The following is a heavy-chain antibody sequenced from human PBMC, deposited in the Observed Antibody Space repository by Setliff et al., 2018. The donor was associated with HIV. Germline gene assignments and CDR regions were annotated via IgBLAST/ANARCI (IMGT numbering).Heavy chain of an antibody. CDR1: GYIFLNYD. CDR3: ERDRELRTTRSLDF. D-gene: IGHD1-1*01. CDR2: ISPDNGNT. J-gene: IGHJ4*02. V-gene: IGHV1-18*04. Sequence: ASVKVSCKASGYIFLNYDITWVRQAPGQGLEWMGWISPDNGNTNYAQKIEGRVILTTDKSTNTVEMELRSLRSDDTAVYYCERDRELRTTRSLDFWGPGTLVTVSS.